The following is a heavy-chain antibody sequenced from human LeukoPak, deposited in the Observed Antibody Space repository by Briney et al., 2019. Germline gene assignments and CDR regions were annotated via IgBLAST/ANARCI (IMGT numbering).Heavy chain of an antibody. V-gene: IGHV4-34*01. CDR3: ARVRITMIVVARIYYFDY. Sequence: SETLSLTCAVDGGSFSGYYWSWIRQPPGKGLEWIGEINHSGSTNYNPSLKSRVTISVDTSKNQFSLKLSSVTAADTAVYYCARVRITMIVVARIYYFDYWGQGTLVTVSS. J-gene: IGHJ4*02. D-gene: IGHD3-22*01. CDR1: GGSFSGYY. CDR2: INHSGST.